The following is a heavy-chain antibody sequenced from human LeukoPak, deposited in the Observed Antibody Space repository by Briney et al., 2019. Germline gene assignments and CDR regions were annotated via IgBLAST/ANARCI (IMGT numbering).Heavy chain of an antibody. CDR2: ISDSGRSM. J-gene: IGHJ5*02. CDR3: AKGGDSSGYYP. D-gene: IGHD3-22*01. Sequence: AGGSLRLSCAASGFTFSNYDMSWVRQAPGKGLEWVSTISDSGRSMYYADAVRGRFTISRDNSKNRLYLQMNSFRAEDTAVYFCAKGGDSSGYYPWGQGTLVTVS. CDR1: GFTFSNYD. V-gene: IGHV3-23*01.